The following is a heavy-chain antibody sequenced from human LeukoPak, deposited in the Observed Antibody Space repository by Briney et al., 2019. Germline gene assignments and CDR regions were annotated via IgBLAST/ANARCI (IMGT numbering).Heavy chain of an antibody. CDR2: IYSGGVT. Sequence: PGGSLRLSCAASAFTVSSNYMSWVRQAPGKGLEWVSVIYSGGVTYYADSVKGRFTISRDNSKNTLYLQMNSLRAEDTAVYYCAKDIFAYYYYGMDVWGQGTTVTVSS. V-gene: IGHV3-66*02. J-gene: IGHJ6*02. CDR1: AFTVSSNY. CDR3: AKDIFAYYYYGMDV. D-gene: IGHD3-9*01.